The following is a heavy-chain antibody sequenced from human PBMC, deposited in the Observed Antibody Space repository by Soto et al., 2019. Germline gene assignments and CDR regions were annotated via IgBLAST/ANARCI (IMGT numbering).Heavy chain of an antibody. Sequence: PSETLSLTCTVSGGSISGYYWSWIRQPPGKGLEWIGYIYYSGTTYYNPSLKSRVTISVDTSKNQFSLKLSSVTAADTAVYYCARLYGYCIRNSCHGHYAMDVWGQGTTVTSP. V-gene: IGHV4-59*08. J-gene: IGHJ6*02. CDR3: ARLYGYCIRNSCHGHYAMDV. CDR1: GGSISGYY. CDR2: IYYSGTT. D-gene: IGHD2-2*01.